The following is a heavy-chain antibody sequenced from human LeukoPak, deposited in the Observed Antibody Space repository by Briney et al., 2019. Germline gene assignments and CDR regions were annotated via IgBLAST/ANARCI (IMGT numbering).Heavy chain of an antibody. D-gene: IGHD2-15*01. V-gene: IGHV1-2*02. Sequence: ASVKVSCKASGYTFTGYYMHWVRQAPGQGLEWMGGINPNSGGTNYAQNFQGRVTMTRDTSISTAYMELSRLRSDDTAVYYCAKGHYSGGSCDYYYMDVWGKGTTVTVSS. CDR1: GYTFTGYY. CDR2: INPNSGGT. J-gene: IGHJ6*03. CDR3: AKGHYSGGSCDYYYMDV.